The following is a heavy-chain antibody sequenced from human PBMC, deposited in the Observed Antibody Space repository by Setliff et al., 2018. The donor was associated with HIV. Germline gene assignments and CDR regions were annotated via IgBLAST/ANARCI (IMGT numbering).Heavy chain of an antibody. V-gene: IGHV1-2*02. CDR3: ARASGGNSVENGFDI. CDR1: GGTFISYA. Sequence: ASVKVSCKASGGTFISYAISWVRQAPGQGLEWMGWINVNSGGTKYAQKFQGRVTMTRDTSISTAYMEVSSLRSDDTAVYYCARASGGNSVENGFDIWGQGTMVTVSS. J-gene: IGHJ3*02. CDR2: INVNSGGT. D-gene: IGHD1-26*01.